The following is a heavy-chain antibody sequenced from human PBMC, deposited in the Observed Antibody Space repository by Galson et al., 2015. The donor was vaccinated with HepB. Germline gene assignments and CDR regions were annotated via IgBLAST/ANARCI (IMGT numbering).Heavy chain of an antibody. V-gene: IGHV3-74*01. Sequence: SLRLSCAASGFTFSSYWMHWVRQAPGKGLVWVSRINNDGSDTIYADSVKGRFTISRDNAKNRLYLQMNSLRAEDTAVYYCAADVQAMRYWGQGTLVTVSS. CDR2: INNDGSDT. CDR3: AADVQAMRY. CDR1: GFTFSSYW. D-gene: IGHD5-18*01. J-gene: IGHJ4*02.